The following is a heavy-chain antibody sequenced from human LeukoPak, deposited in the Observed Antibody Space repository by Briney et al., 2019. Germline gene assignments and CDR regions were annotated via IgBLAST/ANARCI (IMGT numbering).Heavy chain of an antibody. CDR2: VYYTGGT. Sequence: SETLSLTCTVSGDSTSNSQYYWAWIRQSPGKGLEWIGSVYYTGGTFYNPSLKSRVTVSIDTSRHLFSLKLRSLTAADTAVYYCARQPPWGTMIVVHYFDYWGRGTLVAVSS. CDR1: GDSTSNSQYY. J-gene: IGHJ4*02. V-gene: IGHV4-39*01. D-gene: IGHD3-22*01. CDR3: ARQPPWGTMIVVHYFDY.